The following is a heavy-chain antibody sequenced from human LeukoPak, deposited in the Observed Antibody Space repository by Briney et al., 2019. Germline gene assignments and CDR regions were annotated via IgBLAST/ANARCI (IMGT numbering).Heavy chain of an antibody. J-gene: IGHJ4*02. CDR1: GFGFSNYG. D-gene: IGHD3-10*01. V-gene: IGHV3-33*01. CDR2: IWHDGSNK. CDR3: ARGGTMVVYY. Sequence: GGSLRLSCAASGFGFSNYGMHWVRQAPGKGLEWVAVIWHDGSNKYYADSVKGRFTISRDNSNNTLYLQMNSLRVEDTAVYYCARGGTMVVYYWGQGTLVTVSS.